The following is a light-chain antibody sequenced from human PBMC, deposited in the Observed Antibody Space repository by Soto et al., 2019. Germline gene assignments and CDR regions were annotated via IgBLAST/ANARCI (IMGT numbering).Light chain of an antibody. CDR1: QDMSTY. Sequence: DIQLTQSPSFLSASVGDRVTISCRASQDMSTYVAWYQQKPGEAPKLLIYGASTLRSGVPSRFSGSESGAVFTLTISRLQPEDFATYYCQQLHSYPITFGQGTRLEIK. J-gene: IGKJ5*01. CDR2: GAS. V-gene: IGKV1-9*01. CDR3: QQLHSYPIT.